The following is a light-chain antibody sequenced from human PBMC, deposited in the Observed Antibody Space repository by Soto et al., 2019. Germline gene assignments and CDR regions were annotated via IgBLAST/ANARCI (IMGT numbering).Light chain of an antibody. CDR1: QSLLHSNGYNY. CDR3: MQALQTPLT. J-gene: IGKJ4*01. Sequence: DIVMTQSPLSLPVTPGEPASISCRSSQSLLHSNGYNYLDWYLQKPGQSPQLLIYLGSNRASGVPDRFSGSGSGTDFTLKISRGEAEDVGFYYCMQALQTPLTFGGGTKVESK. V-gene: IGKV2-28*01. CDR2: LGS.